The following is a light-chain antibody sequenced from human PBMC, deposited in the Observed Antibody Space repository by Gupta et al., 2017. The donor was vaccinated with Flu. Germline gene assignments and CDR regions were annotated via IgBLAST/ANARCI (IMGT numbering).Light chain of an antibody. CDR1: QSLSSTY. CDR2: GAS. V-gene: IGKV3-20*01. CDR3: QQYGSSYT. J-gene: IGKJ2*01. Sequence: EIVLTQSPGTLSLSPGERVTLSCRASQSLSSTYLAWYQQKPGQAPSLLIYGASSRAADIPDRFSGSGSGTDFTLTIIRLEPEDFAVYYCQQYGSSYTFGQGTKLEIK.